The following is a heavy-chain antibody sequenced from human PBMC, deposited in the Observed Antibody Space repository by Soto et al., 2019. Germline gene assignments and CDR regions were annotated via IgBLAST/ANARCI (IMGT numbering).Heavy chain of an antibody. J-gene: IGHJ5*01. Sequence: QVQLVQSGAEVKKPGASVKVSCKASGYTFTSYGISWVRQAPGQGLEWMGWIRAYNGNTNYAQKLQGRVTMTTDTSTSKAYVQLRSLRSDDTAVYYCAMDRGASVYYDFWSVYYSTGFDHWGQGPLVPVSS. CDR1: GYTFTSYG. CDR2: IRAYNGNT. CDR3: AMDRGASVYYDFWSVYYSTGFDH. D-gene: IGHD3-3*01. V-gene: IGHV1-18*01.